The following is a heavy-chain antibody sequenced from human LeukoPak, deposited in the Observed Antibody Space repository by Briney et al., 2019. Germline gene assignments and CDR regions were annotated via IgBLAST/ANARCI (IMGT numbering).Heavy chain of an antibody. CDR2: IYPGDSDT. Sequence: GESLKISCKGSGYSFTNYWIGWVRQMPGKGLEWMGIIYPGDSDTRYSPSFQGQVTISVDKSISTTYLQRSSLEASDTAMYYCARESQFGAFDIWGQGTMVTVSS. J-gene: IGHJ3*02. D-gene: IGHD3-10*01. CDR3: ARESQFGAFDI. V-gene: IGHV5-51*01. CDR1: GYSFTNYW.